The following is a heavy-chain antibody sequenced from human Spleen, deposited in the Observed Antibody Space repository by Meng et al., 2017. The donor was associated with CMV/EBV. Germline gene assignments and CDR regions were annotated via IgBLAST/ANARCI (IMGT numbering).Heavy chain of an antibody. CDR2: ISYDGSNK. CDR1: GYTFTSYW. V-gene: IGHV3-30*18. D-gene: IGHD3-16*01. J-gene: IGHJ4*02. CDR3: AQEPTPYTRVPDYIDR. Sequence: GESLKISCKGSGYTFTSYWIGWVRQAPGKGLEWVAVISYDGSNKYYADSVKGRFTISRDNSKNTLYLQMNSLRAEDTAVYYCAQEPTPYTRVPDYIDRWGQGTLVTVSS.